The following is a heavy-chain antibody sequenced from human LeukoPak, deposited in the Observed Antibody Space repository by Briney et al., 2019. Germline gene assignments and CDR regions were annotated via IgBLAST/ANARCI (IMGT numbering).Heavy chain of an antibody. CDR1: GYTFTGYY. J-gene: IGHJ3*02. D-gene: IGHD3-10*01. CDR2: INPNSGGT. V-gene: IGHV1-2*02. Sequence: ASVKVSCKASGYTFTGYYMHWVRQAPGQGLEWMGWINPNSGGTNYAQNFQGRVTMTRDTSISTAYMELSRLRSDDTAVYYCARGQWFGDHDAFDIWGQGTMVTVSS. CDR3: ARGQWFGDHDAFDI.